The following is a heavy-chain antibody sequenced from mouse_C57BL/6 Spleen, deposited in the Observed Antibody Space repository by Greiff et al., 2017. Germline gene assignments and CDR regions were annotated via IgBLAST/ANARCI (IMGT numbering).Heavy chain of an antibody. V-gene: IGHV1-82*01. CDR1: GYAFSSSW. CDR3: ARPLTDWYFDV. CDR2: IYPGDGDT. Sequence: QVRLQQSGPELVKPGASVKISCKASGYAFSSSWMNWVKQRPGKGLEWIGRIYPGDGDTNYNGKFKGKATLTADKSSSTAYMQLSSLTSEDSAVYFCARPLTDWYFDVWGTGTTVTVSS. J-gene: IGHJ1*03. D-gene: IGHD1-1*01.